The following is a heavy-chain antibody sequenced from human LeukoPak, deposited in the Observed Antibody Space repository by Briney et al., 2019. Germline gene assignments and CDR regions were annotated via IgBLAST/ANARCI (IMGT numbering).Heavy chain of an antibody. CDR3: ARHISSFDY. D-gene: IGHD2-2*01. CDR1: GGSSSSSNYY. Sequence: SETLSLTCTVSGGSSSSSNYYWDWIRQPPGKGLEWIGSIYYSGTTYYNPSLKSRVTVSIDTSKKQFSLKVSSVTAADTAEYYCARHISSFDYWGQGTLVTVSS. CDR2: IYYSGTT. J-gene: IGHJ4*02. V-gene: IGHV4-39*01.